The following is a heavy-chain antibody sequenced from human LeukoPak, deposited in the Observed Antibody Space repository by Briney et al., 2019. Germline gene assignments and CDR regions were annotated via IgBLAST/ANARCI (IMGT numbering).Heavy chain of an antibody. CDR2: IYWNDDK. V-gene: IGHV2-5*01. CDR1: GFSPSTRGGG. D-gene: IGHD1-14*01. CDR3: AHDGTTFVTAFDI. J-gene: IGHJ3*02. Sequence: GPRLLNPTQPLTLIFTFSGFSPSTRGGGVCWIRQPPGKALEWLAVIYWNDDKRYSPSLKTRLTITKDTSKNQVVLTMTNMDPVDTATYYCAHDGTTFVTAFDIWGQGTMVTVSS.